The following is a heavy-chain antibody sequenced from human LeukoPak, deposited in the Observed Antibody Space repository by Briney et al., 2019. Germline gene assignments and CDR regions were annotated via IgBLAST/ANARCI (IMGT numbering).Heavy chain of an antibody. Sequence: KPSETLSLTCTVSGGSISSYYWSWIRQPAGKGLEWIGRIYTSGSTNYNPSLKSRVTMSVDTSKNQFSLKLSSVTAADTAVYYCARDLETSTVIYYFDYWGQGTLVTVSS. CDR2: IYTSGST. V-gene: IGHV4-4*07. D-gene: IGHD4-11*01. J-gene: IGHJ4*02. CDR3: ARDLETSTVIYYFDY. CDR1: GGSISSYY.